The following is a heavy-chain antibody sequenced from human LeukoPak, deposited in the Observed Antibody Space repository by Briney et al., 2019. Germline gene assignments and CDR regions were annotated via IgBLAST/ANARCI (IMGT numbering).Heavy chain of an antibody. CDR2: ISSSSSSI. CDR3: ARDPPSGEGFDY. CDR1: GFTFSTYN. Sequence: GGSLRLPCEASGFTFSTYNINWVRQAPGKGLEWVSYISSSSSSIYYADSVKGRFTISRDNAKNSLYLQMNSLRAEDTAVYYCARDPPSGEGFDYWGQGTLVTVSS. J-gene: IGHJ4*02. V-gene: IGHV3-48*01.